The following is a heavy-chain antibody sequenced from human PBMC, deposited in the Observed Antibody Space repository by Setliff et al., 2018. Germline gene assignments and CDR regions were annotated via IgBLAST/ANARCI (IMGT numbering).Heavy chain of an antibody. D-gene: IGHD3-3*01. V-gene: IGHV4-61*09. CDR3: VRMSGFLYMDV. Sequence: SETLSLTCTVSGDSINSRTNYWSWIRQPAGKGPEWIGHIYASWSTNYNPSLKSRVTISLDTSKNQFSLKLSSVTAADTAVYYCVRMSGFLYMDVWGKVTTVTVSS. J-gene: IGHJ6*03. CDR2: IYASWST. CDR1: GDSINSRTNY.